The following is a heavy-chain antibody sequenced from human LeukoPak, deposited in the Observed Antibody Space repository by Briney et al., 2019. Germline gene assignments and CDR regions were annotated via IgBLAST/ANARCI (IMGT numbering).Heavy chain of an antibody. Sequence: SETLSLTCAVYGGSFSGYYWSWIRQPPGKGLEWIGEINHSGSTNYNPSLKSRVTISVDTSKNQFSLKLSSVTAADTAVYYCARHLTTMVRGVIMPLYFDYWGQGTLVTVSS. CDR2: INHSGST. V-gene: IGHV4-34*01. J-gene: IGHJ4*02. CDR1: GGSFSGYY. CDR3: ARHLTTMVRGVIMPLYFDY. D-gene: IGHD3-10*01.